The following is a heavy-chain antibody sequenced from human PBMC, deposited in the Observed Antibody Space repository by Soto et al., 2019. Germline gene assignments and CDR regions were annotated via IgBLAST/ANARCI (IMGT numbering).Heavy chain of an antibody. D-gene: IGHD4-17*01. CDR1: GGSISSSSYY. CDR3: ERSMTTVVTLDY. CDR2: IYYSGST. J-gene: IGHJ4*02. V-gene: IGHV4-39*01. Sequence: PSETLSLTCTVSGGSISSSSYYWGWIRQPPGKGLEWIGSIYYSGSTYYNPSLKSRVTISVDTSKNQFSLKLSSVTAADTAVYYCERSMTTVVTLDYWGQGTLVTVSS.